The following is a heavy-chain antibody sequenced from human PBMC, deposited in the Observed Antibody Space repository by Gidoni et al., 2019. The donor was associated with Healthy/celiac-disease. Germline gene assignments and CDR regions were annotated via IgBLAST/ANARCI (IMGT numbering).Heavy chain of an antibody. CDR1: GGYISSYY. D-gene: IGHD3-10*01. J-gene: IGHJ4*02. V-gene: IGHV4-59*01. Sequence: QVQLQESGPGLVKPSETLSPTCTGSGGYISSYYWSWIRPPPGKGLEWIGYIYYSGSPNYNPSLKSRVAISVDTTKNQFSLKLSSVTAADTAVYYCAGTYYYYGSGSYYNNWGQGTLVTVSS. CDR3: AGTYYYYGSGSYYNN. CDR2: IYYSGSP.